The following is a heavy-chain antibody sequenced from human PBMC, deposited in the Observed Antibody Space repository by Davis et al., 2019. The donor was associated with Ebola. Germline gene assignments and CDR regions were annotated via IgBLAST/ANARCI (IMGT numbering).Heavy chain of an antibody. CDR2: INHSGST. Sequence: SETLSLTCAVYGGSFSGYYWSWIRQPPGKGLEWIGEINHSGSTNYNPSLKSGVTISVDTSKNQFSLKLSSVTAADTAVYYCARGTIFGVVRYYYYGMDVWGQGTTVTVSS. CDR1: GGSFSGYY. CDR3: ARGTIFGVVRYYYYGMDV. V-gene: IGHV4-34*01. D-gene: IGHD3-3*01. J-gene: IGHJ6*02.